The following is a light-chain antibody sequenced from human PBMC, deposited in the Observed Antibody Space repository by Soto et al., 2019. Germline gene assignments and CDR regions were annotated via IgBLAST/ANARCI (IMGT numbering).Light chain of an antibody. V-gene: IGKV1-27*01. CDR2: AAS. CDR1: QDINIY. J-gene: IGKJ4*01. CDR3: QKYDGAPLT. Sequence: DIQMTQSPSSLTASVGDRVTITYRAGQDINIYLAWYQQKPGKVPKLLISAASTLQSGVPSRFSGSGSGTDFTLTISSLQPEDVATYYCQKYDGAPLTFGGGTKVEIK.